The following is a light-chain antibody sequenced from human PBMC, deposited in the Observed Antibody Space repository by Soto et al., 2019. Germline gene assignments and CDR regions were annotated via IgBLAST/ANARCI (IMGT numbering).Light chain of an antibody. CDR1: QGIGIY. CDR2: DAS. Sequence: DIQMTQSPSSLSASAGDRVTITCRASQGIGIYVAWFLQRPGQVPELLIYDASTLHSGVPFRFRGGGSGTDFTLTISSLQPEDVATYYCQNYNSVPLTFGGGTKVEIK. J-gene: IGKJ4*01. CDR3: QNYNSVPLT. V-gene: IGKV1-27*01.